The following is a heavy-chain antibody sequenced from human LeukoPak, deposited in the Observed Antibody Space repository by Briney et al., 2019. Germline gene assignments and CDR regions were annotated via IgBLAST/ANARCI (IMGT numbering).Heavy chain of an antibody. CDR3: AILGYCSGGSCYGMDA. Sequence: KTSETLSLTCAVSGGSISSSNWWNWVRQPPGKGLEWIGEIYHSGSTNYNPSLKSRVTISVDTSKNQFSLKLSSVTAADTAVYYCAILGYCSGGSCYGMDAWGKGTTVTISS. CDR2: IYHSGST. D-gene: IGHD2-15*01. J-gene: IGHJ6*04. CDR1: GGSISSSNW. V-gene: IGHV4-4*02.